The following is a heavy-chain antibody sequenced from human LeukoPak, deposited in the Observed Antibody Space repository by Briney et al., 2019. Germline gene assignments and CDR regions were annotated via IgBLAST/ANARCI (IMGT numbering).Heavy chain of an antibody. Sequence: ASVKVSCKASGYTFTSHGISWVRQAPGQGLEWMGWISTYNGNTNYAQKLQGRVSMTTDTSTSTAYMDLRSLRSDDTAVYYCARGRTDAFDIWGQGTMVTVSS. CDR2: ISTYNGNT. V-gene: IGHV1-18*01. CDR1: GYTFTSHG. D-gene: IGHD1-14*01. CDR3: ARGRTDAFDI. J-gene: IGHJ3*02.